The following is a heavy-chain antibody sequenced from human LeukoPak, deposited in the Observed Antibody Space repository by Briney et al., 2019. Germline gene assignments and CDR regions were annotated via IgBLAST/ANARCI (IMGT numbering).Heavy chain of an antibody. CDR3: ATDGAGFDT. CDR1: GFTFNDYY. J-gene: IGHJ5*02. CDR2: INIGGTNT. V-gene: IGHV3-11*01. Sequence: TGGSLRLSCAASGFTFNDYYMSWIRQAPGKGLEWLSYINIGGTNTHYADSVKGRFTISRDNAKKTLYLEMNNLRAEDTAVYYCATDGAGFDTWGQGVLVTVSS.